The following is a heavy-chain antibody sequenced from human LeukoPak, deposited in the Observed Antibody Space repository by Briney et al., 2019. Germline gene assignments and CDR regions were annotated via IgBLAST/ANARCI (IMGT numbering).Heavy chain of an antibody. CDR1: GYTFTSYW. J-gene: IGHJ4*02. V-gene: IGHV5-51*01. CDR2: IYPGDSES. Sequence: GESLKISCKGSGYTFTSYWIGWVRQMPGKGLEWMGIIYPGDSESKYNPSLQGQVTISADKSISTAYLQWSSLKASDTAIYYCARTEGSTFDYWGQGTLVTVSS. CDR3: ARTEGSTFDY.